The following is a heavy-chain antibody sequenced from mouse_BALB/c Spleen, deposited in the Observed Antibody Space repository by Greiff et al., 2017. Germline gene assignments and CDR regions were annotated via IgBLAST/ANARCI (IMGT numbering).Heavy chain of an antibody. CDR2: IDPANGNT. Sequence: EVQLQQSGAELVKPGASVKLSCTASGFNIKDTYMHWVKQRPEQGLEWIGRIDPANGNTKYDPKFQGKATITADTSSNTAYLQLSSLTSEDTAVYYCARLNYRYDDPFAYWGQGTLVTVSA. J-gene: IGHJ3*01. V-gene: IGHV14-3*02. D-gene: IGHD2-14*01. CDR1: GFNIKDTY. CDR3: ARLNYRYDDPFAY.